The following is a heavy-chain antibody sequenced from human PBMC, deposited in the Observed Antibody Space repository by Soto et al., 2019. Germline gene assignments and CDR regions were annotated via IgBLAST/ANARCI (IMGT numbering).Heavy chain of an antibody. CDR2: VSHDGRNT. D-gene: IGHD6-19*01. CDR1: GFTFSDYA. J-gene: IGHJ4*02. V-gene: IGHV3-30*18. CDR3: AKGGRQSLVTSDFNY. Sequence: VQLVESGGGVVQPGRSLRLSCAASGFTFSDYAMHWVRQAPGKGLEWVAVVSHDGRNTHYADSVKGRFTISRDSSKHTVTLEMPSLRAEDRAVYYCAKGGRQSLVTSDFNYWGQGALVTVSS.